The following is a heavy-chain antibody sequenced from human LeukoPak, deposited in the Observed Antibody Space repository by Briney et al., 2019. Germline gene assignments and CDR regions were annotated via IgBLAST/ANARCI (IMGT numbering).Heavy chain of an antibody. CDR1: GYTFTGYY. V-gene: IGHV1-2*06. J-gene: IGHJ6*04. CDR2: INPNSGGT. Sequence: GASVKVSCKASGYTFTGYYMHWVRQAPGQGLEWMGRINPNSGGTNYAQKFQGRVTMTRDTSISTAYMELSRLRSDDTAVYYCASGRWEDGCNKWGLMDVWGKGTTVTVSS. CDR3: ASGRWEDGCNKWGLMDV. D-gene: IGHD5-24*01.